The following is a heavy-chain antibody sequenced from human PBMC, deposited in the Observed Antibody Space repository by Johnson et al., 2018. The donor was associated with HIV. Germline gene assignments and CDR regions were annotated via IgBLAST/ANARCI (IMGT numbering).Heavy chain of an antibody. V-gene: IGHV3-30*04. J-gene: IGHJ3*02. CDR1: GFTFSSYA. CDR2: TTYDGTNK. CDR3: AKEGSGYFHAFDI. Sequence: QMLLVESGGGVVQPGRSLRLSCAASGFTFSSYAMHWVRQAPGKGLEWVAVTTYDGTNKYYADSVKGRFTISRDNSKNTLYLQMNSLRAEDTAVYYCAKEGSGYFHAFDIWGQGTMVTVSS. D-gene: IGHD3-22*01.